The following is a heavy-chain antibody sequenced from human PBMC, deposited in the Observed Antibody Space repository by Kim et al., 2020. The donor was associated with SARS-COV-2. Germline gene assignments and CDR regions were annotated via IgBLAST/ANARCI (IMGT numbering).Heavy chain of an antibody. V-gene: IGHV4-39*01. CDR2: IYYSGST. CDR3: AGLSDDYYGSGSYYGYYYYGMDV. D-gene: IGHD3-10*01. CDR1: GGSISSSSYY. Sequence: SETLSLTCTVSGGSISSSSYYWGWIRQPPGKGLEWIGSIYYSGSTYYNPSLKSRVTISVDTSKNQFSLKLSSVTAADTAVYYCAGLSDDYYGSGSYYGYYYYGMDVWGQGTTVTVSS. J-gene: IGHJ6*02.